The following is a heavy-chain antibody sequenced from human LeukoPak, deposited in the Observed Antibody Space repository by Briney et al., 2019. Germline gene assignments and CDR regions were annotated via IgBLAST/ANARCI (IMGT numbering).Heavy chain of an antibody. V-gene: IGHV1-2*02. CDR2: INPNSGGT. Sequence: VASVKVSCKASGYTFTGYYVHWVRQAPGQGLEWMGWINPNSGGTNYAQKFQGRVTMTRDTSISTAYMELSRLRSDDTAVYYCARGPSGYWHYDFWSGYYTFDYWGQGTLVTVSS. D-gene: IGHD3-3*01. CDR1: GYTFTGYY. CDR3: ARGPSGYWHYDFWSGYYTFDY. J-gene: IGHJ4*02.